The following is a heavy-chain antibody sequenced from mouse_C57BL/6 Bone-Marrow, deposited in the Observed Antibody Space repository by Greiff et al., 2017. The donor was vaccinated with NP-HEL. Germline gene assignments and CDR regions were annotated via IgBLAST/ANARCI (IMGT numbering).Heavy chain of an antibody. CDR1: GFNIKDYY. CDR3: ARDYYGSSNYFDD. D-gene: IGHD1-1*01. Sequence: VQLKQSGAELVKPGASVKLSCTASGFNIKDYYMHWVKQRTEQGLEGIGRIDPEDGETKYAPKFQGKAPITADTSTITAYLRLSSLTSEDTAVYYCARDYYGSSNYFDDWGQGTTLTVSS. V-gene: IGHV14-2*01. J-gene: IGHJ2*01. CDR2: IDPEDGET.